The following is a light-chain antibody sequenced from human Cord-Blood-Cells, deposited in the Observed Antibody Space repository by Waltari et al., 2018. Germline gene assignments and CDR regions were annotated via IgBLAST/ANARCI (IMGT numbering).Light chain of an antibody. V-gene: IGLV10-54*01. CDR3: SAWDSSRSAWV. CDR2: RNN. CDR1: SNNVGNQG. J-gene: IGLJ3*02. Sequence: QAGLTQPPSVSKGLRQTATLTCTGNSNNVGNQGAAWLQQHQCHPPKLLSYRNNNRPSGISERLSATRAGNTASLTITGLQPEDEADYYCSAWDSSRSAWVFGGGTKLTVL.